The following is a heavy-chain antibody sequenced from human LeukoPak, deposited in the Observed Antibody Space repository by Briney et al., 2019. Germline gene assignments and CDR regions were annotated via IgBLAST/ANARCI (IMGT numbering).Heavy chain of an antibody. Sequence: GASVKVSCKASGYTFTGYCMHWVRQAPGQGLEWMGRINPNSGGTNYAQKFQGRVTMTRDTSISTAYMELSRLRSDDTAVYYCANHWFGELSRFDYWGQGTLVTVSS. CDR1: GYTFTGYC. V-gene: IGHV1-2*06. CDR3: ANHWFGELSRFDY. D-gene: IGHD3-10*01. J-gene: IGHJ4*02. CDR2: INPNSGGT.